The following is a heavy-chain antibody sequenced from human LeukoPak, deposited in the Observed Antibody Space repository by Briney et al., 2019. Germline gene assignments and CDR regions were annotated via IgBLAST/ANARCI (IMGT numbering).Heavy chain of an antibody. CDR1: GLTYSSYV. D-gene: IGHD5-18*01. CDR3: AREGVTNYYYYYMDV. CDR2: ISGSGGST. J-gene: IGHJ6*03. V-gene: IGHV3-23*01. Sequence: GGSLRLSCAASGLTYSSYVMSWVRQAPGKGLEWVSGISGSGGSTYYADSVKGRFTISRDNSKNTLHLQMNSLRAEDTAVYYCAREGVTNYYYYYMDVWGKGTTVTVSS.